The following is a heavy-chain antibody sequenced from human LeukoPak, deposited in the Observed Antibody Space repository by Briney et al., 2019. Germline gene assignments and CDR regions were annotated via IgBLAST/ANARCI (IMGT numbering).Heavy chain of an antibody. CDR2: IIPIFGTA. Sequence: SVKVSCKASGGTFSSYAISWVRQAPGQGLEWMGGIIPIFGTANYAQKFQGRVMITTDESTSTAYMELSSLRSEDTAVYYCARVARIAVAGLYFDYWGQGTLVTVSS. V-gene: IGHV1-69*05. D-gene: IGHD6-19*01. J-gene: IGHJ4*02. CDR3: ARVARIAVAGLYFDY. CDR1: GGTFSSYA.